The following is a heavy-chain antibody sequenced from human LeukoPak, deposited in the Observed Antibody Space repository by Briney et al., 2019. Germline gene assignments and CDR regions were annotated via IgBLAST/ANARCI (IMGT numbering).Heavy chain of an antibody. Sequence: ASVKVSCKASGYTFTGYYMHWVRQAPGQGLEWMGWINPNSGGTNYAQKFQGRVTMTRDTSISTAYMELSRLRSDDTAVYYCVRGAVILFRDYYYGMDVWGQGTTVTVSS. CDR1: GYTFTGYY. J-gene: IGHJ6*02. V-gene: IGHV1-2*02. D-gene: IGHD3-3*02. CDR3: VRGAVILFRDYYYGMDV. CDR2: INPNSGGT.